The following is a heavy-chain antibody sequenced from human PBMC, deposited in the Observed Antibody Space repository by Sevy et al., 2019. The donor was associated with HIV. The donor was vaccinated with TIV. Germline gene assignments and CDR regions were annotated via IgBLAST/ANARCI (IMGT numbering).Heavy chain of an antibody. CDR2: LSKSGSTT. D-gene: IGHD7-27*01. CDR3: AREENRELGTIPLDS. Sequence: GGSLRLTCAASGFTFSHHNMNRVRRAPGKGLEWISYLSKSGSTTYFADSVRGRFTISRDNAKNSLFLEMHSLTDEDTAVYYCAREENRELGTIPLDSWGRGIQVTVS. J-gene: IGHJ4*02. V-gene: IGHV3-48*02. CDR1: GFTFSHHN.